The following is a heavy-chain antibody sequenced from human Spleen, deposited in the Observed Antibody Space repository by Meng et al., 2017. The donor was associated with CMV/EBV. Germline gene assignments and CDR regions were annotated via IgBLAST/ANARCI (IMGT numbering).Heavy chain of an antibody. CDR2: MYDSANS. Sequence: LSLTCSVSGASVNSGRYFWSWIRQPPGQGLEWIGYMYDSANSNYNPSLKSRVLISGGTSKNQFSLRLSSVTAADTAVYYCASGGNSYYYFDYWGQGTLVTVSS. J-gene: IGHJ4*02. CDR1: GASVNSGRYF. V-gene: IGHV4-61*01. D-gene: IGHD4-23*01. CDR3: ASGGNSYYYFDY.